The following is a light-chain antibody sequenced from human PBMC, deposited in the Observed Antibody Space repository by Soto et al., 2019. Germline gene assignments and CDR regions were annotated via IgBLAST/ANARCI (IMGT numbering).Light chain of an antibody. CDR2: DAS. J-gene: IGKJ2*01. CDR1: QSISNY. Sequence: DIQMTQSPSSLSASVGDRVTITCRASQSISNYLNWYQQKPGKAPNLLIYDASSLQSGVPSRFSGSGSGTDFTLTISILQPEDFATYYCQQSYSTPPGTFGQGTKLEIK. V-gene: IGKV1-39*01. CDR3: QQSYSTPPGT.